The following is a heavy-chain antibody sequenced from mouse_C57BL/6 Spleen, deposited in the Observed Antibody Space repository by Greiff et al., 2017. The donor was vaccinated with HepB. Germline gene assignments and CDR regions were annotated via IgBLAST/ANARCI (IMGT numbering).Heavy chain of an antibody. CDR2: INPNNGGT. J-gene: IGHJ3*01. D-gene: IGHD2-3*01. V-gene: IGHV1-22*01. Sequence: EVQLQQSGPELVKPGASVKMSCKASGYTFTDYNMHWVKQSHGKSLEWIGYINPNNGGTSYNQKFKGKATLTVNKSSSTAYMELRSLTSEDSAVYYCARPSFYDGCFAYWGQGTLVTVSA. CDR3: ARPSFYDGCFAY. CDR1: GYTFTDYN.